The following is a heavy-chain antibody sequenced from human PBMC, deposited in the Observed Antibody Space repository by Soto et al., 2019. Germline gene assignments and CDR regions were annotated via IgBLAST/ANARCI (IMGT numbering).Heavy chain of an antibody. D-gene: IGHD3-10*01. CDR1: DGSISSGDYY. J-gene: IGHJ4*02. Sequence: SETLSLTCTVSDGSISSGDYYWSWIRQPPGKGLEWIGYIYYSGSTYYNPSLKSRVTISVDTSKNQFSLKLSSVTAADTAVYYCARADYYGSGRFDYWGQGTLVTVSS. CDR3: ARADYYGSGRFDY. V-gene: IGHV4-30-4*01. CDR2: IYYSGST.